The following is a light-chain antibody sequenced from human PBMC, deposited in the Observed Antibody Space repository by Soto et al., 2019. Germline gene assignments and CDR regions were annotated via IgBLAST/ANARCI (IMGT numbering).Light chain of an antibody. J-gene: IGKJ1*01. CDR2: AAS. CDR3: QQSYSTLTWT. CDR1: WSISSY. V-gene: IGKV1-39*01. Sequence: DIQMTQSPSSLSASVGDRVTITCRASWSISSYLNWYQQKPGKAPKLLIYAASSLQSGVPSRFSSSGSGTDFTLTISSPQPEDFATYYCQQSYSTLTWTFGQGTKVDI.